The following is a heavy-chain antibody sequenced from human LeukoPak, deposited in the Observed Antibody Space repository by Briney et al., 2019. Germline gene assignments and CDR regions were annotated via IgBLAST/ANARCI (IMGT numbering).Heavy chain of an antibody. CDR2: ISGYNGNT. V-gene: IGHV1-18*01. CDR1: GYTFNSYG. D-gene: IGHD3-10*01. J-gene: IGHJ4*02. CDR3: AGDDVTWFGELSLDY. Sequence: ASVKVSCKASGYTFNSYGISWVRQAPGQGLEWMGWISGYNGNTNYAQKFQGRVTMTTDTSTSTAYMELRSLTSDDTAVYYCAGDDVTWFGELSLDYWGQGTLVTVSS.